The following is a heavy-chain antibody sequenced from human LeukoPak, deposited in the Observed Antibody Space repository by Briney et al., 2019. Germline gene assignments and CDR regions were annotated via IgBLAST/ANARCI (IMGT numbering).Heavy chain of an antibody. Sequence: GGSLRLSCAASGFTVSSNYMSWVRQAPGKGLEWVSVIYSGGSTYYADSVKGRFTISRHNSKNTLYLQMNSLRAEDTAVYYCARRQSGHNEYGKTFNGLDVWGPGTTVTVS. CDR3: ARRQSGHNEYGKTFNGLDV. CDR2: IYSGGST. V-gene: IGHV3-53*04. J-gene: IGHJ6*02. D-gene: IGHD4-17*01. CDR1: GFTVSSNY.